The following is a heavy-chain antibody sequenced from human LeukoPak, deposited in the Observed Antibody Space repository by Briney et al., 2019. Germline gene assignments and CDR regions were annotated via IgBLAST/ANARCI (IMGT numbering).Heavy chain of an antibody. CDR1: GFTFDAYG. V-gene: IGHV3-20*04. D-gene: IGHD7-27*01. Sequence: GGSLRLSCAASGFTFDAYGMSWVRQAPGKGLEWVSRINWNGGSTGYADSVKGRFTISRDNAKNSLYLQMNSLRAEDTALYYCAKSWGQHYYYYMDVWGKGTTVTVSS. CDR3: AKSWGQHYYYYMDV. CDR2: INWNGGST. J-gene: IGHJ6*03.